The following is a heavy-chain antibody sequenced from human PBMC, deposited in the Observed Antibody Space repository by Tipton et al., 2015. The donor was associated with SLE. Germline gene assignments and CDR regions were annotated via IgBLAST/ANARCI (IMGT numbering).Heavy chain of an antibody. CDR1: GGSISSYY. D-gene: IGHD2-15*01. CDR3: ARAEGSWDAFDI. J-gene: IGHJ3*02. Sequence: TLSLTCTVSGGSISSYYWSWIRQPPGKGLEWIGYIYYSGSTNYNPSLKRRVTISVDKSKNQLSLKLRSVTAADTAVYYCARAEGSWDAFDIWGQGTMVTVSS. V-gene: IGHV4-59*01. CDR2: IYYSGST.